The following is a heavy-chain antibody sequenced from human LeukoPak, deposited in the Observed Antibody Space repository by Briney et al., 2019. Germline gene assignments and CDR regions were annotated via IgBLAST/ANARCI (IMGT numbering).Heavy chain of an antibody. CDR1: GFTVSSNY. V-gene: IGHV3-7*01. CDR3: ARSPLKWEFPGY. J-gene: IGHJ4*02. Sequence: GGSLRLSCAASGFTVSSNYMSWVRQAPGKGLEWVANIKQDGSEKYYVDSARGRFTISRDNAKNSLYLQMNTLRAEDTATYYCARSPLKWEFPGYWGQGTLVTVSS. CDR2: IKQDGSEK. D-gene: IGHD1-26*01.